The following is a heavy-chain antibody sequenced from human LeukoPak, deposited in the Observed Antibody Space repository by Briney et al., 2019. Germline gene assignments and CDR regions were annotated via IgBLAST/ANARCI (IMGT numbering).Heavy chain of an antibody. CDR3: ASLYRSQWLDAFDI. D-gene: IGHD6-19*01. J-gene: IGHJ3*02. CDR1: GFTVRSNY. Sequence: GGSLRLSCAASGFTVRSNYMNWVRQAPGKGLEWVSVYSGGSTYYADSVKGRFTISRDNSKNTLYLQMNSLRAEDTAVYYCASLYRSQWLDAFDIWGQGTMVTVSS. CDR2: YSGGST. V-gene: IGHV3-66*01.